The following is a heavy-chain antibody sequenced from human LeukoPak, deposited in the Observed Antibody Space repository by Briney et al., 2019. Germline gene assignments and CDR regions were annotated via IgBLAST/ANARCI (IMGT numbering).Heavy chain of an antibody. CDR3: ARSPNPNYYYYYMDV. J-gene: IGHJ6*03. V-gene: IGHV3-20*04. CDR2: INWDGNNI. Sequence: PGGSLRLSCAASGFTFDDYAMSWVRQVPGKGLEWVSGINWDGNNIGYADSVKGRFTISRDNAKNSLYLQMNSLRAEDTALYYCARSPNPNYYYYYMDVWGKGTTVTVSS. CDR1: GFTFDDYA.